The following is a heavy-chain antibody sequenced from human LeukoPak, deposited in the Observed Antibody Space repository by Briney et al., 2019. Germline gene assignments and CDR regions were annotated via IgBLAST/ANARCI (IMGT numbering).Heavy chain of an antibody. CDR3: ARERASTTRWFDP. J-gene: IGHJ5*02. Sequence: PSETLSLTCTVSGGSISSSSFYWAWIRQPPGKGLEWIGSIYYTGSPYYNPSLKNRVTISLDTSKNQFSLKLSSVTAADTAVYYCARERASTTRWFDPWGQGTLVTVSS. D-gene: IGHD4-11*01. V-gene: IGHV4-39*07. CDR2: IYYTGSP. CDR1: GGSISSSSFY.